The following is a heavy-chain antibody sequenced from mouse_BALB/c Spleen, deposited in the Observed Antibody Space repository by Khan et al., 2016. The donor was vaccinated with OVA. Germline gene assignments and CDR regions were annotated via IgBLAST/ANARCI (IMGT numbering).Heavy chain of an antibody. CDR3: ARAYYGNYREAMDY. Sequence: QVQLKESGPGLVAPSQSLSITCTVSGFSLTGYGVNWVRQPPGKGLEWLGMIWGDRSTDYNSALKSRLILSKDNSKSQVFLKMNSLQTDDTARYYCARAYYGNYREAMDYWGQGTSVTVSS. CDR1: GFSLTGYG. V-gene: IGHV2-6-7*01. J-gene: IGHJ4*01. D-gene: IGHD2-10*01. CDR2: IWGDRST.